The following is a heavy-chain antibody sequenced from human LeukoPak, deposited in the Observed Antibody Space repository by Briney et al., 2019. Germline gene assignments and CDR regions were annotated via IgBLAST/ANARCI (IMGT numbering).Heavy chain of an antibody. CDR2: IYHSGST. CDR1: GGSISRGGYS. J-gene: IGHJ6*02. D-gene: IGHD4-23*01. V-gene: IGHV4-30-2*01. CDR3: ATSGGSDYYYGMDV. Sequence: SQTLSLTCAVSGGSISRGGYSWSWSRQPPGKGLEWIGYIYHSGSTYYNPSLKSRVTISVDRSKNQFSLKLSSVTAADTAVYYCATSGGSDYYYGMDVWGQGTTVTVSS.